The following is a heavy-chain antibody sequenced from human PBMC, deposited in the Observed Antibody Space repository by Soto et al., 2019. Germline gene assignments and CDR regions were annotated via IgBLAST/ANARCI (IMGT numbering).Heavy chain of an antibody. V-gene: IGHV4-34*01. CDR2: INHSGST. D-gene: IGHD6-13*01. J-gene: IGHJ6*02. CDR1: GGSFSGYY. Sequence: SETLALTGAGYGGSFSGYYWSWIRQPPGKGLEWIGEINHSGSTNYNPSLKSRVTISVDTSKNQFSLKLSSVTAADTAVYYCARGTGYSSSWYSFYYGMDVWGQGTPVTVS. CDR3: ARGTGYSSSWYSFYYGMDV.